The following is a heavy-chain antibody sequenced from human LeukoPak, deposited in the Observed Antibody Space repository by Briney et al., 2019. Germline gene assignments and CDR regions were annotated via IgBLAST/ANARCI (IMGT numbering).Heavy chain of an antibody. CDR3: ARRGVVVVPAAIIGSNNWFDP. CDR1: GGSISSSSYY. D-gene: IGHD2-2*01. V-gene: IGHV4-39*01. CDR2: IYYSGST. J-gene: IGHJ5*02. Sequence: PSETLSLTCTVSGGSISSSSYYWGWIRQPPGKGLEWIGSIYYSGSTYYNPSLKSRVTISVDTSKNQFSPKLSSVTAADTAVHYCARRGVVVVPAAIIGSNNWFDPWGQGTLVTVSS.